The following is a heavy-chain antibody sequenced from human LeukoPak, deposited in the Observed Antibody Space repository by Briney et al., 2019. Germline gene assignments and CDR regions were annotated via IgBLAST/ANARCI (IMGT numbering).Heavy chain of an antibody. Sequence: RPSETLSLTCAVYGGSFSGYYWSWIRQPPGKGLEWIGEINHSGSTNYNPSLKSRVTISVDTSKNQFSLKLSSVTAADTAVYYCARKRSDFWSGYSTTYYYYYMDVWGKGTTVTVSS. CDR3: ARKRSDFWSGYSTTYYYYYMDV. V-gene: IGHV4-34*01. CDR1: GGSFSGYY. D-gene: IGHD3-3*01. CDR2: INHSGST. J-gene: IGHJ6*03.